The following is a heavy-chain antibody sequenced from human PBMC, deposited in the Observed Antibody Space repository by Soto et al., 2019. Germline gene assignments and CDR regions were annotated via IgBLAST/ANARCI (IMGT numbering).Heavy chain of an antibody. Sequence: QVHLVQSGDEVKKPGAAVKVSCKASGYSFSSHGIGWVRQAPGQGLEWMGWISVYNGNTNYAQRFQGRVTLTTDTSTSTAYMGLRSLRSDDTAVYYCARAGASVFYYYSYVDVWAKGTTVTVSS. CDR1: GYSFSSHG. CDR3: ARAGASVFYYYSYVDV. V-gene: IGHV1-18*01. CDR2: ISVYNGNT. J-gene: IGHJ6*03. D-gene: IGHD3-16*01.